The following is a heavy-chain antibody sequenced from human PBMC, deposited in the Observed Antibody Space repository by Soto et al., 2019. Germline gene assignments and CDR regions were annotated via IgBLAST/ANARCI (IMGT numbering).Heavy chain of an antibody. V-gene: IGHV1-69*13. D-gene: IGHD3-16*01. CDR3: AQDGSSADYGL. J-gene: IGHJ4*02. Sequence: ASVKVSCKASGGTFSRNAIHWVRQAPGEGLEWMGGIIPMFPTTNYAQKFKGRVTITADESTSTAYLQLTSLRSDDTAVYYCAQDGSSADYGLWGQGTLVTVSS. CDR2: IIPMFPTT. CDR1: GGTFSRNA.